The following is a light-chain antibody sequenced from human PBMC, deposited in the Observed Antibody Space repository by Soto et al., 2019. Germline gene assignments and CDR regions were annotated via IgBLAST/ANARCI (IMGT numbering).Light chain of an antibody. CDR3: QQYNNWRT. Sequence: EMVMTQSPATLSVSPGERATLSCRASQSVSRNLAWYQQKPGQAPRLLIYGASTRATGIPARFSGSGSGTEFTLTISSLQSEDFAVYYCQQYNNWRTFGQGTKVEIK. V-gene: IGKV3-15*01. CDR2: GAS. CDR1: QSVSRN. J-gene: IGKJ1*01.